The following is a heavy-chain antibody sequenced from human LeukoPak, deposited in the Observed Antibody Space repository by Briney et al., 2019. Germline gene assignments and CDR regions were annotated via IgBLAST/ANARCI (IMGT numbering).Heavy chain of an antibody. CDR1: GFTFSSYS. V-gene: IGHV3-21*01. J-gene: IGHJ4*02. Sequence: GGSLGLSCAASGFTFSSYSMNWVRQAPGKGLEWVSFISSGSNYIYDADSVKGRFTISRDNAKNSLLLQMNSLRAEDSAVYYCARGPNYDSSGYYFDYWGQGTPVTVSS. CDR2: ISSGSNYI. CDR3: ARGPNYDSSGYYFDY. D-gene: IGHD3-22*01.